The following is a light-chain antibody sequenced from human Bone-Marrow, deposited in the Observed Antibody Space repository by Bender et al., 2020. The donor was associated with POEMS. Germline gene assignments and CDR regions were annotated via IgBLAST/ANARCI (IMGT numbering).Light chain of an antibody. CDR2: DVT. J-gene: IGLJ3*02. CDR1: SNDVGGYDF. CDR3: SSYTSSNTWV. V-gene: IGLV2-14*03. Sequence: QSALTQSASMSGSPGQTITISCTGTSNDVGGYDFVSWYQQHPGKAPKLLIYDVTNRPSGVSDRVSGSKSGNTASLTISGLQAADEADYYCSSYTSSNTWVFGGGTNLTVL.